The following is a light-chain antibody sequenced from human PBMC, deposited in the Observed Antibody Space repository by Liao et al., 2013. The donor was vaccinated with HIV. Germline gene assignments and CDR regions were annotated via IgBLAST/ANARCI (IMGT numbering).Light chain of an antibody. J-gene: IGLJ2*01. Sequence: SYELTQSPSLSVSPGQTATITCSGDNLGDKYANWYQQKPGQSPLLVMSQDSQRPSGIPERFSGSNSGNTATLTISGTQPMDEADYYCQAWDRNTAIFGGGTKLTVL. CDR3: QAWDRNTAI. CDR1: NLGDKY. CDR2: QDS. V-gene: IGLV3-1*01.